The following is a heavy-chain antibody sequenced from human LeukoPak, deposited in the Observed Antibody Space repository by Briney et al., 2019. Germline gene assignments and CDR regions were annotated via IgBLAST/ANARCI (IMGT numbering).Heavy chain of an antibody. D-gene: IGHD2-2*01. CDR1: GGSFSGYY. Sequence: SETLSLTCAVYGGSFSGYYWSWFRQPPGKGLEWLGEINHSGSTNYNPSLKSRVTISVDTSKNQFSLRVYSVTVADTAIYYCASRAYCSSTSCYPRYYYYGMDVWGQGTTVTVSS. CDR3: ASRAYCSSTSCYPRYYYYGMDV. V-gene: IGHV4-34*01. J-gene: IGHJ6*02. CDR2: INHSGST.